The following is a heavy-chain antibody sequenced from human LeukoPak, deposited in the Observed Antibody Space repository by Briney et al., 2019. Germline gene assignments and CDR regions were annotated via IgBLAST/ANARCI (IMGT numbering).Heavy chain of an antibody. CDR2: INWNGGST. J-gene: IGHJ4*02. D-gene: IGHD3-10*01. V-gene: IGHV3-20*04. CDR3: ARGAYYGSGSSQMYYFDY. Sequence: PGGSLRLSCAASGFTFDDYGMSWVRQAPGKGLEWVSGINWNGGSTGYADSVKGRFTISRDNAKNSLYLQMNSLRAEDTALYYCARGAYYGSGSSQMYYFDYWGQGTLVTVSS. CDR1: GFTFDDYG.